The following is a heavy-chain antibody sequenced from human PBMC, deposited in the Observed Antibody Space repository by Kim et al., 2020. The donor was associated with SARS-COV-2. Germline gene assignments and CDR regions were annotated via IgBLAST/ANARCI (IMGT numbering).Heavy chain of an antibody. D-gene: IGHD7-27*01. CDR2: IKQDGSEK. V-gene: IGHV3-7*01. CDR3: ARVRRGESMDV. CDR1: GFTFSSYW. J-gene: IGHJ6*02. Sequence: GGSLRLSCAASGFTFSSYWMSWVRQAPGKGLEWVANIKQDGSEKYYVDSVKGRFTISRDNAKYSLYLQMNSLRAEDTAVYYCARVRRGESMDVWGQGTTVTVSS.